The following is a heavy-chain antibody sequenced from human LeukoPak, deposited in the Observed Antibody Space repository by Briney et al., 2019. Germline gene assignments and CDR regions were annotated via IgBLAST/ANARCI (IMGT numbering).Heavy chain of an antibody. Sequence: QPGGSLRLSCAASGFTFSTYEMNWVRQAPGKGLEWISYISTSGSAIYYADPVKGRFTISTDNVKNSLYLQMNSLRAEDTAVYYCARATTTVASFDYWGQGTLVTASS. V-gene: IGHV3-48*03. CDR1: GFTFSTYE. CDR3: ARATTTVASFDY. J-gene: IGHJ4*02. D-gene: IGHD4-23*01. CDR2: ISTSGSAI.